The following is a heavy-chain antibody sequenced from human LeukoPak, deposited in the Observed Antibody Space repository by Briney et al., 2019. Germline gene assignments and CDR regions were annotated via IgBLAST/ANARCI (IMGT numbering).Heavy chain of an antibody. CDR2: MSYSGST. V-gene: IGHV4-39*01. CDR3: ARTLRYFDWLPAGETDY. CDR1: GGSFSDYY. Sequence: TSETLSLTCAVYGGSFSDYYWGWIRQPPGKGLEWIGSMSYSGSTFYNPSLKSRVTISVDTSKNQFSLRLSSVTAADTAVYYCARTLRYFDWLPAGETDYWGQGTLVTVSS. D-gene: IGHD3-9*01. J-gene: IGHJ4*02.